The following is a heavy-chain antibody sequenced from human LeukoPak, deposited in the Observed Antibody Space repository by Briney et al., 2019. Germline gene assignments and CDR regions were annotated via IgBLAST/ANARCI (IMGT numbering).Heavy chain of an antibody. CDR2: INPNSGGT. J-gene: IGHJ4*02. D-gene: IGHD3-10*01. Sequence: ASVKVSCKASGYTFTVYYMHWVRQAPGQGLEWMGWINPNSGGTNYAQKFQGRVTMTRDTSISTAHMELSRLRSDDTAVYYCARFYYGNYYFDYWGQGTLVTVSS. V-gene: IGHV1-2*02. CDR3: ARFYYGNYYFDY. CDR1: GYTFTVYY.